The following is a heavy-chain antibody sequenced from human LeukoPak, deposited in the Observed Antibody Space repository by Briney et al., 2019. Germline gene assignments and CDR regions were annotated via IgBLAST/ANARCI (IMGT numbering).Heavy chain of an antibody. CDR3: ARETPDSSGFYNYFDP. CDR2: IYYSVRT. CDR1: GGSISNSSYY. Sequence: SETLSLTCSVSGGSISNSSYYWGWIRQPPGKGLEWIGSIYYSVRTYYNPSLKSRVTISVDTSKNQFSLKLSSVTAADTAVYYCARETPDSSGFYNYFDPWGQGTLVIVSS. V-gene: IGHV4-39*07. J-gene: IGHJ5*02. D-gene: IGHD3-22*01.